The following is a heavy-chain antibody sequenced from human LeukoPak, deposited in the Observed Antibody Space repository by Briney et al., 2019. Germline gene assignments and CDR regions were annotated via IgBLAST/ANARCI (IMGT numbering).Heavy chain of an antibody. D-gene: IGHD6-13*01. V-gene: IGHV4-59*01. CDR3: ARGETAAGTIWYFDL. CDR1: GGSINGYF. CDR2: IYSSGST. Sequence: PSETLSLICTVSGGSINGYFWSWIRQPPGKGLEWIGHIYSSGSTKYNPSLKSQVTMSLDTSKNQFSLNLNSVAAADTAVYYCARGETAAGTIWYFDLWGRGTLVTVSS. J-gene: IGHJ2*01.